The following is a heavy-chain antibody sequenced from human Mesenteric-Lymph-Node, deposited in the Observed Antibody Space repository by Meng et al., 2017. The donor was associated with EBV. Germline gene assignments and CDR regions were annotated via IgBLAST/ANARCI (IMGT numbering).Heavy chain of an antibody. J-gene: IGHJ4*02. V-gene: IGHV4-4*02. CDR2: IYYTGST. CDR1: GGSIGNSYW. CDR3: ARGSLVGDPPGKFDY. Sequence: QVQLQESGPGPVKPSGTLSLTCGVSGGSIGNSYWWSWVRQAPGKGLEWIGEIYYTGSTNYNPSLKSRVTISVDKSKNQFSLNVSSVTAADTAVYYCARGSLVGDPPGKFDYWGQGTLVTVSS. D-gene: IGHD1-26*01.